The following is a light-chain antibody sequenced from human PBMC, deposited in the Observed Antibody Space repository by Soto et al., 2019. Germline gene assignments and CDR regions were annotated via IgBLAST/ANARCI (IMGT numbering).Light chain of an antibody. J-gene: IGKJ1*01. CDR2: KAS. CDR1: QTISTW. CDR3: QQYNSYPWT. V-gene: IGKV1-5*03. Sequence: IQMTQSPSTLSASVGDRVTFTCRASQTISTWLAWYQQKPGEAPKLLIYKASTLEVGVPSRFSASGSGTEFTLTINTLPPADFANYYCQQYNSYPWTFGQGTKV.